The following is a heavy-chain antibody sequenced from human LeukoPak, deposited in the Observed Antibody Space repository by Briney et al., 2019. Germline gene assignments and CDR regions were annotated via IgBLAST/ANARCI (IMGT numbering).Heavy chain of an antibody. CDR3: ARGGRIAAAPYGWFDP. Sequence: SETLSLTCTVSGGSISSYYWSWIRQPPGKGLEWIWYIYYSGSTNYNPSLKSRVTISVDTSKNQFSLKLSSVTAADTAVYYCARGGRIAAAPYGWFDPWGQGTLVTVSS. J-gene: IGHJ5*02. V-gene: IGHV4-59*01. D-gene: IGHD6-13*01. CDR2: IYYSGST. CDR1: GGSISSYY.